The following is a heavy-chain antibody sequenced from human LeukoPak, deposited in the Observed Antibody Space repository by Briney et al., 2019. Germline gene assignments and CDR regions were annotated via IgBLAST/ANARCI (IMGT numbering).Heavy chain of an antibody. CDR3: ARGSVGTRSNYVGARHYYFDY. J-gene: IGHJ4*02. D-gene: IGHD4-11*01. CDR1: GYTFTGYY. CDR2: INPNSGGT. Sequence: ASVKVSCKASGYTFTGYYMHWVRQAPGQGLEWMGWINPNSGGTNYAQKFQAWVTMTRDTSISTAYMELSRLRPDDTAVYYCARGSVGTRSNYVGARHYYFDYWGQGTLVTVSS. V-gene: IGHV1-2*04.